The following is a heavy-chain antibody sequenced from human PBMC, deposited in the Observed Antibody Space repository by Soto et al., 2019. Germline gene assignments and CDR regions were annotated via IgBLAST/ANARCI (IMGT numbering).Heavy chain of an antibody. CDR3: ARGRDGGAAI. Sequence: QVQLQQWGAGLLKPSETLSLTCAVYGGSFSGYYWIWIRPPPGKGLEWIGEINPSGTTNYTPSLKSRVTMSGDTPKNQFSLKMTSVTAADTAVYYCARGRDGGAAIWGQGPLVTASS. V-gene: IGHV4-34*01. CDR1: GGSFSGYY. D-gene: IGHD4-17*01. J-gene: IGHJ4*02. CDR2: INPSGTT.